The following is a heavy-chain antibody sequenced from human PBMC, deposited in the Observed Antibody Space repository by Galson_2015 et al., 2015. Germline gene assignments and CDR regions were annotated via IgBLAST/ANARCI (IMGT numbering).Heavy chain of an antibody. J-gene: IGHJ4*02. CDR1: GHTSTTSDY. V-gene: IGHV1-46*01. CDR3: ARAADQYFDY. D-gene: IGHD4-11*01. CDR2: INPSDGIA. Sequence: SVKVSYKAFGHTSTTSDYMHWVRQAPGQGLEWMGIINPSDGIANYTQNFQGRVTMTRDTSTSTVYIEVSSLRSEDTAVYYCARAADQYFDYWGQGTPVTVSS.